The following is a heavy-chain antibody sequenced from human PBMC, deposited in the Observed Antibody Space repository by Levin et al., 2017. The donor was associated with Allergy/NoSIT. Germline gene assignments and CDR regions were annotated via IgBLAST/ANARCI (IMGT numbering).Heavy chain of an antibody. CDR2: IWYDGSNK. V-gene: IGHV3-33*01. CDR3: AASFRGYSGYGWDY. J-gene: IGHJ4*02. CDR1: GFTFSSYG. Sequence: LSLTCAASGFTFSSYGMHWVRQAPGKGLEWVAVIWYDGSNKYYADSVKGRFTISRDNSKNTLYLQMNSLRAEDTAVYYCAASFRGYSGYGWDYWGQGTLVTVSS. D-gene: IGHD5-12*01.